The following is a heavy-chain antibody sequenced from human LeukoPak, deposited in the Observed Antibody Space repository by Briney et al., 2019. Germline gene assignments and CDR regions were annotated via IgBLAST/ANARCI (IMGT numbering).Heavy chain of an antibody. V-gene: IGHV3-30*04. D-gene: IGHD2-15*01. CDR2: ISYDGSNK. J-gene: IGHJ4*02. CDR1: GFTFSSYA. CDR3: AKGDLSGGTFYFDY. Sequence: GGSLRLSCAASGFTFSSYAMHWVRQAPGKGLEWVAVISYDGSNKYYADSVKGRFTISRDNSKNTLYLQMNSLRAEDTAVYYCAKGDLSGGTFYFDYWGQGTLVSVSS.